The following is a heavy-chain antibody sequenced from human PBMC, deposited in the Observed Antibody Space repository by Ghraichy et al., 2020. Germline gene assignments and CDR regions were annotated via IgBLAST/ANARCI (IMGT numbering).Heavy chain of an antibody. CDR1: GYTFSSYY. J-gene: IGHJ3*02. V-gene: IGHV1-46*01. CDR3: ARDRGGCSGGSCYSSGTAFDI. Sequence: ASVKVSCKASGYTFSSYYMHWVRRAPGQGLEWMGIINPSGGSTGYAQKFQGRVTMTRDTSTSTVYMELSRLRSEDTAVYYCARDRGGCSGGSCYSSGTAFDIWGQGTMVTVSS. CDR2: INPSGGST. D-gene: IGHD2-15*01.